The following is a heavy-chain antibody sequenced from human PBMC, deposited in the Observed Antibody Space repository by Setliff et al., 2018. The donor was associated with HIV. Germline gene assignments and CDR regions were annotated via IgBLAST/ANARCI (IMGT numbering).Heavy chain of an antibody. J-gene: IGHJ5*01. CDR2: SDHSGST. CDR3: VRQHGDYAFGS. CDR1: GGSFSGYY. Sequence: PSETLSLTCAVNGGSFSGYYWSWIRQPPGKGLEWIGESDHSGSTNYNPSLKSRVNMFIDTSKKQFSLKLASVTAADTAVYYCVRQHGDYAFGSWGQGTLVTVSS. D-gene: IGHD4-17*01. V-gene: IGHV4-34*01.